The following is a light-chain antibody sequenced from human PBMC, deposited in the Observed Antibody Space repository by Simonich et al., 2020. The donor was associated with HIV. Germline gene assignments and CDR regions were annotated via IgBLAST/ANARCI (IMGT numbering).Light chain of an antibody. V-gene: IGKV1D-13*01. CDR3: QQYNNYRT. CDR2: DAS. J-gene: IGKJ1*01. CDR1: PRISSA. Sequence: AIQLTQSPSSLSSSVGDRVTITCRASPRISSALAWYQQKPGKDPKLLIYDASSLESGVPSRFSGSGSGTDFTLTISSLQPEDFATYYCQQYNNYRTFGQGTKVEIK.